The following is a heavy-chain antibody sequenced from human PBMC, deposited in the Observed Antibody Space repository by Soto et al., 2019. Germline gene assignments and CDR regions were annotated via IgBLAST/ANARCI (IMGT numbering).Heavy chain of an antibody. CDR2: IYPGDSDT. CDR3: ARSLNDCYYNYGIDV. J-gene: IGHJ6*02. V-gene: IGHV5-51*01. CDR1: GYSFTSYW. Sequence: GESLKISCKGSGYSFTSYWIGWVRQMPGKGLEGMGMIYPGDSDTRYSPSFQGQVTISADQSIRAAYLQWSSLKASDTAMYYCARSLNDCYYNYGIDVWGQGTTVTVSS.